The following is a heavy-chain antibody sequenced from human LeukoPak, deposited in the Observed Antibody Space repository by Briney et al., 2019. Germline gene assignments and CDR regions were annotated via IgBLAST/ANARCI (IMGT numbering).Heavy chain of an antibody. V-gene: IGHV3-7*01. CDR2: IKQDGSEK. Sequence: GGSLRLSCAASGFTFSSYWVSWVRQAPGKGLEWVANIKQDGSEKYYVDSVKGRFTISRDNAKNSLYLQMNSLRAEDTAVYYCARDKKALYYGSGGLYYYYYYMDVWGKGTTVTISS. D-gene: IGHD3-10*01. CDR1: GFTFSSYW. J-gene: IGHJ6*03. CDR3: ARDKKALYYGSGGLYYYYYYMDV.